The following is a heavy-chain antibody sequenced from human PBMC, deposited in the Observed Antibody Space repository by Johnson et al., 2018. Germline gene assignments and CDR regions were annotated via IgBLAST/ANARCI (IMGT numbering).Heavy chain of an antibody. V-gene: IGHV3-53*01. CDR2: IYHGAVP. J-gene: IGHJ3*02. D-gene: IGHD3-9*01. CDR1: GFSVSSTY. CDR3: ARRSIALTGNDAFDM. Sequence: SLRLSCAASGFSVSSTYMSWVRQAPAKGLEWVSVIYHGAVPDYADTVRGRFTISSDNSQNTRYLQMNSLRAEDTAVYYCARRSIALTGNDAFDMWGQGTMVTVSS.